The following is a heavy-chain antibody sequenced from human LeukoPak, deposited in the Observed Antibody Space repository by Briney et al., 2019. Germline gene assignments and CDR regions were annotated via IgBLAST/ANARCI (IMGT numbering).Heavy chain of an antibody. CDR3: AMRMPQSLTPGAFDI. V-gene: IGHV1-3*01. Sequence: ASVKVSCTASGYTFTSYAMHWVRQAPGQRLEWMGWINAGNGNTKYSQKFQGRVTITRDTSASTAYMELSSLRSEDTAVYYCAMRMPQSLTPGAFDIWGQGTMVTVSS. J-gene: IGHJ3*02. D-gene: IGHD2-15*01. CDR1: GYTFTSYA. CDR2: INAGNGNT.